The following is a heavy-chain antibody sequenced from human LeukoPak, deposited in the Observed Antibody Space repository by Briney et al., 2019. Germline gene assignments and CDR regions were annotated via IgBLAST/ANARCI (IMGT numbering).Heavy chain of an antibody. D-gene: IGHD4-23*01. Sequence: SETLSLTCTVSGGSISSYYWSWIRQPPGKGLEWIGYIYYSGSTNYNPSLKSRVTISVDTSKNQFSLKLSSVTAADTAVYYCARVAGGKGIYYFDYWGQGTLVTVSS. CDR3: ARVAGGKGIYYFDY. J-gene: IGHJ4*02. CDR2: IYYSGST. CDR1: GGSISSYY. V-gene: IGHV4-59*01.